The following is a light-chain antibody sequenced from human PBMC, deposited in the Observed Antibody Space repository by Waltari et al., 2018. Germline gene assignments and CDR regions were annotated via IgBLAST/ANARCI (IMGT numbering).Light chain of an antibody. V-gene: IGLV1-47*01. CDR2: RND. CDR1: TSNIGNNY. J-gene: IGLJ1*01. CDR3: ASWDDSLSAYV. Sequence: QSVLTQPPSASATPGQSVTISCSGSTSNIGNNYVHLSQHLLGAAPKLLVYRNDQRPSGVPDRFSGSKSDTSTSLTISGLRSEDEAEYYCASWDDSLSAYVFGTGTKVTVL.